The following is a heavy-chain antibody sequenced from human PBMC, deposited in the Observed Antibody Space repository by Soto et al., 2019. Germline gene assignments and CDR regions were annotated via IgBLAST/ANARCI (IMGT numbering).Heavy chain of an antibody. CDR2: MSYDGSNE. CDR1: GFTFSSNA. J-gene: IGHJ4*02. V-gene: IGHV3-30-3*01. CDR3: ARDSILSGTTRPPPLDY. D-gene: IGHD4-17*01. Sequence: QVQLVESGGGVVQPGRSLRLSCAASGFTFSSNAMHWVRQAPGKGLEWVAVMSYDGSNEYYADSVKGRFTISRDNSKNTLYLQMTRLRAEETAVYYWARDSILSGTTRPPPLDYWGQGTLVTVSS.